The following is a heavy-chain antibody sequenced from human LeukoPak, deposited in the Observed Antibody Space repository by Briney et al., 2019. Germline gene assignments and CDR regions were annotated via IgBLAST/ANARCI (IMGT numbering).Heavy chain of an antibody. V-gene: IGHV3-33*01. D-gene: IGHD4-23*01. J-gene: IGHJ5*02. CDR3: ARDLYGGNSASWVDL. CDR1: GITFTPYG. CDR2: IWQDGINT. Sequence: GRFWRFSGGALGITFTPYGTHWCPQAPGKGLEWVAVIWQDGINTVYADSVKGKVTTSTENTNTSLYLQVNSLRAEDTAVYYCARDLYGGNSASWVDLWGQGTLVTVSS.